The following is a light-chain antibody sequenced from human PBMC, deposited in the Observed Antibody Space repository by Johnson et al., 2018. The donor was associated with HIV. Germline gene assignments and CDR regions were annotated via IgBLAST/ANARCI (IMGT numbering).Light chain of an antibody. J-gene: IGLJ1*01. CDR3: GTWDSSLSAGV. V-gene: IGLV1-51*02. Sequence: QAVLTQPPSVSAAPGQRVNISCSGNSSNIENYFVSWYQQLPGAAPRLVIYENNKRPSGIPDRFSGSKSGTSATLGITGLQTGDEADYYCGTWDSSLSAGVFGTGTKLTVL. CDR1: SSNIENYF. CDR2: ENN.